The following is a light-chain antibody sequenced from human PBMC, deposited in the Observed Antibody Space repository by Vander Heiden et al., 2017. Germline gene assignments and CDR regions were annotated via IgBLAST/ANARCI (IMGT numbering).Light chain of an antibody. Sequence: DIHLTQSPSSLSASVGDRVTSTCRESQRSSSYLNWYQQKPGKAPKLLIYAASRGKSGGTARSSGSGYGKDFTLTISRRQHEDFANYYCQQSYSTPTFGQGTKVEIK. CDR3: QQSYSTPT. J-gene: IGKJ1*01. V-gene: IGKV1-39*01. CDR1: QRSSSY. CDR2: AAS.